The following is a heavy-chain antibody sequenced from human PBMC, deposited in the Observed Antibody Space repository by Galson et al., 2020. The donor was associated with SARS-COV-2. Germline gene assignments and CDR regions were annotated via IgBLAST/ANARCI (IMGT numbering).Heavy chain of an antibody. CDR2: INWNGDST. CDR3: ATGYYTFDY. Sequence: GASLRLSCAASELAFDGYGMSWVRQAPGKGLEWVSGINWNGDSTGYADSVKGRFTISRDNAKKSPYLQMNSLRAEDMALYYCATGYYTFDYWGQGTLVTVSS. CDR1: ELAFDGYG. D-gene: IGHD3-22*01. J-gene: IGHJ4*02. V-gene: IGHV3-20*04.